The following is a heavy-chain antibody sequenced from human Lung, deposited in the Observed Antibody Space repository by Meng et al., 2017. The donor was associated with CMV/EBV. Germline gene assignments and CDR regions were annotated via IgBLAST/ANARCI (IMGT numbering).Heavy chain of an antibody. Sequence: NVPSQPSAYTFSSYGISWVRQAPGQGLEWMGWISAFNGGTIYAEKVQGRVTMTTDTSTTTAYMELRSLRSDDTAMYYCVRDRYSNIDYWGQGTLVTVSS. CDR1: AYTFSSYG. CDR3: VRDRYSNIDY. D-gene: IGHD4-11*01. V-gene: IGHV1-18*01. J-gene: IGHJ4*02. CDR2: ISAFNGGT.